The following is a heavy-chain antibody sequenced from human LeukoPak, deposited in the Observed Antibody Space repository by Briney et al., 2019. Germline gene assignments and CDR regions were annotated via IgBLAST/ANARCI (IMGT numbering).Heavy chain of an antibody. CDR2: INSDGSST. CDR1: GFTFSSYW. Sequence: GGSLRLSCAASGFTFSSYWMHWVRHAPGKGLVWVSRINSDGSSTSYADSVKGRFTISRDNAKNTLYLQMNSLRAEDTAVYYCARDRYSSSQFDPWGQGTLVTVSS. CDR3: ARDRYSSSQFDP. V-gene: IGHV3-74*01. J-gene: IGHJ5*02. D-gene: IGHD6-6*01.